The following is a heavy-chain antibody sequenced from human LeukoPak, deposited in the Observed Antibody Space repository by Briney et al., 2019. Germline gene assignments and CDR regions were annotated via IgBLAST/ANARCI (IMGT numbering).Heavy chain of an antibody. CDR2: IYYSGST. Sequence: SETLSLTCTVSGGSISSYYWSWIRQPPGKGLEWIGYIYYSGSTNYNPSLKSRVTISVDTSKNQFSLKLSSVTAADTAVYYCARHGRRWETYYYGSGSPEYFQHWGQGTLVTVSS. CDR3: ARHGRRWETYYYGSGSPEYFQH. V-gene: IGHV4-59*08. D-gene: IGHD3-10*01. CDR1: GGSISSYY. J-gene: IGHJ1*01.